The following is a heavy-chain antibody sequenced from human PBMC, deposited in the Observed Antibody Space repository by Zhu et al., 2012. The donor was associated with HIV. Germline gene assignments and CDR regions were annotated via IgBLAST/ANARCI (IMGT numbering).Heavy chain of an antibody. D-gene: IGHD2-21*01. CDR1: GSSINTANY. CDR2: IYRSGAT. V-gene: IGHV4-38-2*01. Sequence: QVQESGPGLVKPSETLSLTCDVSGSSINTANYWGWIRQPPGKGLEWIANIYRSGATYYNPSLRSRATISMDRSRNLFFLTLNSVTAADTAIYFCARTGDDNHHASFDIWDQGTLVTVSS. J-gene: IGHJ4*01. CDR3: ARTGDDNHHASFDI.